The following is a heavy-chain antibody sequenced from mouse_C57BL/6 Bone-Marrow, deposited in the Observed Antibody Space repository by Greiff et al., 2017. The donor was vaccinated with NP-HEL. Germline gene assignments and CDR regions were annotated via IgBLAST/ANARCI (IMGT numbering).Heavy chain of an antibody. J-gene: IGHJ4*01. V-gene: IGHV1-82*01. CDR1: GYAFSSSW. CDR2: IYPGDGDT. Sequence: VQLQQSGPELVKPGASVKISCKASGYAFSSSWMNWVKQRPGKGLEWIGRIYPGDGDTNYNGKFKGKATLTADKSSSTAYMQLSSLTSEDSAVYFCAREDVRAMDYWGQGTSVTVSS. CDR3: AREDVRAMDY.